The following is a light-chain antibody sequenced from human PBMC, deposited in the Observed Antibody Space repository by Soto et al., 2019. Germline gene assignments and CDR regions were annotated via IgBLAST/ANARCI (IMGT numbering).Light chain of an antibody. V-gene: IGLV1-40*01. Sequence: QSALTQPPSVSAAPGQKVTISCSGSSSNIENNYLSWYQQLPGTAPKLLIYGNSNRPSGVPDRFSGSKSGTSASLAITGLQAEDEADYYCQSYDSSLSGYVFGTGTKLTVL. CDR2: GNS. CDR3: QSYDSSLSGYV. CDR1: SSNIENNY. J-gene: IGLJ1*01.